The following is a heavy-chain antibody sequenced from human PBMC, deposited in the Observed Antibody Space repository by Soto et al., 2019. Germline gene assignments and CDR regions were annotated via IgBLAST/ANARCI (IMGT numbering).Heavy chain of an antibody. CDR1: GFTFSSYW. CDR2: IKQDGSEK. CDR3: AREYPYDYVWGSYRGHAFDI. Sequence: EVQLVESGGGLVQPGGSLRLSCAASGFTFSSYWMSWVRQAPGKGLEWVANIKQDGSEKYYVDSVKGRFTISRDNAKNSLYLQMNSLRAEDTAVYYCAREYPYDYVWGSYRGHAFDIWGQGTMVTVSS. V-gene: IGHV3-7*05. J-gene: IGHJ3*02. D-gene: IGHD3-16*02.